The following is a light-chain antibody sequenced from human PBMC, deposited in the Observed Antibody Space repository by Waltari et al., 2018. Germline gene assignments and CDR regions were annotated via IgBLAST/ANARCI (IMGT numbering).Light chain of an antibody. CDR3: QQYNNWRT. CDR2: GAS. V-gene: IGKV3-15*01. J-gene: IGKJ1*01. CDR1: QSVSSN. Sequence: EIVMTQSPATLSVSPGERATLSCRASQSVSSNLAGYQQKPGQAPRPLIDGASSRATGIPARFSGSGSGTEFTLTISSLQSEDFAVYYCQQYNNWRTFGQGTKVEIK.